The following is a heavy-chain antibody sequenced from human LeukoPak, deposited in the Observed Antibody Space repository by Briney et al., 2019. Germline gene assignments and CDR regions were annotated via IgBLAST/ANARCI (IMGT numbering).Heavy chain of an antibody. D-gene: IGHD6-19*01. CDR3: ASGKAVAGPYYFDY. CDR1: GGSFSSHA. CDR2: ILPIFGTA. V-gene: IGHV1-69*13. J-gene: IGHJ4*02. Sequence: ASVKVSCKASGGSFSSHAISWVRQAPGQGLEWMGGILPIFGTANYAQKFQGRVTITADESTSTACMELSSLRSEDTAVYYCASGKAVAGPYYFDYWGQGTLVTVSS.